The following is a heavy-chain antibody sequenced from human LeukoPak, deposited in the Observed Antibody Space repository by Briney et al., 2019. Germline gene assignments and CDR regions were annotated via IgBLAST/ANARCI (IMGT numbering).Heavy chain of an antibody. CDR3: AKVRVWGGSYYIRQALDY. CDR1: GFTFEDYT. CDR2: INWDSGSI. D-gene: IGHD1-26*01. J-gene: IGHJ4*02. Sequence: PGGSLRLSCAASGFTFEDYTMHWVRQAPGRGLEWVSGINWDSGSIGYADSVKGRFTISRDNAKNSLFLQMNSLRSEDTALYYCAKVRVWGGSYYIRQALDYWGQGTLVTVSS. V-gene: IGHV3-9*01.